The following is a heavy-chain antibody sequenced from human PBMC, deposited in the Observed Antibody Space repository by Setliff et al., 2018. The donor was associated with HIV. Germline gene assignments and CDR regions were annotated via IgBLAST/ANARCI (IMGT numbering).Heavy chain of an antibody. V-gene: IGHV5-51*01. Sequence: LGESLKISCKGSGYSFTSYWIGWVRQMPGKGLEWMGIIYPGDSDIRYSPSFQGQVTISADKSISTAYLQWSSLKASDTAMYYCARVPTAGLPVRGKYFFDYWGQGTLVTVSS. CDR1: GYSFTSYW. CDR3: ARVPTAGLPVRGKYFFDY. J-gene: IGHJ4*02. D-gene: IGHD5-12*01. CDR2: IYPGDSDI.